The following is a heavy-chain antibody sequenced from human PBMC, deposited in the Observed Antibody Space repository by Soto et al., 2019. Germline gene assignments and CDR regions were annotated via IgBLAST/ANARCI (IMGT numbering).Heavy chain of an antibody. CDR1: GGSISSSNW. Sequence: QVQLQESGPGLVKPSGTLSLTCAVSGGSISSSNWWSWVRQPPGKGLEWIGEIYHSGSTNYNPSLKSRVTISVDKAKNQFSLKLSSVTAADTAVYYCARSPDSSGYYPRWYYYGMAVWGQWATVTVSS. CDR3: ARSPDSSGYYPRWYYYGMAV. V-gene: IGHV4-4*02. CDR2: IYHSGST. J-gene: IGHJ6*02. D-gene: IGHD3-22*01.